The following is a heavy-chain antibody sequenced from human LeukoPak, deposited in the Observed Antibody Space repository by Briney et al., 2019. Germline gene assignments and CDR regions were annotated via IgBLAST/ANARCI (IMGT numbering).Heavy chain of an antibody. J-gene: IGHJ5*02. CDR1: GFTFSSYS. D-gene: IGHD2-2*01. CDR2: IICSSSYI. CDR3: ARDRYCSSTSCDSYWFDP. Sequence: GGSLRLSCVASGFTFSSYSMNWVRQAPGKGLAWVSSIICSSSYIYYADSVKGLFNISRDYAENSLYLQINSLRAEDTAVYYCARDRYCSSTSCDSYWFDPWGQGTLVTVSS. V-gene: IGHV3-21*01.